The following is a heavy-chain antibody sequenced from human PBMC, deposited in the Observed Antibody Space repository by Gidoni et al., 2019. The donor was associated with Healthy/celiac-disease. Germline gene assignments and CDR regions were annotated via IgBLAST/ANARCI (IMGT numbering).Heavy chain of an antibody. J-gene: IGHJ3*02. CDR3: ARKGGRNILERPFDAFDI. D-gene: IGHD1-1*01. V-gene: IGHV1-69*06. CDR1: GGTFSSYA. Sequence: QVQLVQSGAEVKKPGSSVKVSCKASGGTFSSYAISWVRQAPGQGLEWMGGIIPIFGTANYAQKFQGRVTITADKSTSTAYMELSSLRSEDTAVYYCARKGGRNILERPFDAFDIWGQGTMVTVSS. CDR2: IIPIFGTA.